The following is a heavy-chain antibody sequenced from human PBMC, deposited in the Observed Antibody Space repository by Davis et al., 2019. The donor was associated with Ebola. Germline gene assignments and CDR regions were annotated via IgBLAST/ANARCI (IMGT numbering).Heavy chain of an antibody. J-gene: IGHJ5*02. CDR3: ARARGKAAAPGTGWFDP. D-gene: IGHD6-13*01. CDR2: ISAYNGNT. CDR1: GYTFTSYG. V-gene: IGHV1-18*01. Sequence: ASVKISCKASGYTFTSYGISWVRQPPGQGLEWMGWISAYNGNTNYAQKLQGRLTMTTDTSTSTAYMELRSLRSDDTAVYYCARARGKAAAPGTGWFDPWGQGTLVTVSS.